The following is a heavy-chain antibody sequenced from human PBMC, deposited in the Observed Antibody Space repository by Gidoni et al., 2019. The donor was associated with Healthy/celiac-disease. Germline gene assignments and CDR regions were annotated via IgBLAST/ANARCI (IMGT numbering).Heavy chain of an antibody. J-gene: IGHJ4*02. Sequence: EVQLVESGGGLVPPGGSLRLSCAASGFTVSSNYMSWVRQAPGKGLEWVSVIYSGGSTYYADSVKGRFTISRDNSKNTLYLQMNILRAEDTAVYYCAREGVDREFDYWGQGTLVTVSS. CDR3: AREGVDREFDY. D-gene: IGHD3-3*01. CDR1: GFTVSSNY. CDR2: IYSGGST. V-gene: IGHV3-66*01.